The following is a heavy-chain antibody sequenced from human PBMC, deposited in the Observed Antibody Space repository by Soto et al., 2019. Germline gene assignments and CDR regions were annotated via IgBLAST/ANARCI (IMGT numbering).Heavy chain of an antibody. V-gene: IGHV3-74*01. CDR2: IKFDGITA. D-gene: IGHD2-21*01. CDR1: GFTFTAYW. J-gene: IGHJ6*02. CDR3: ARGIRNYYGADV. Sequence: EVQVVESGGGLVQPGGSLRLSCVASGFTFTAYWMHWVRQAPGQGLVWVSRIKFDGITASYADSVNGRFTISRDNAKNTVYLQMDSLRAEDTGMYYCARGIRNYYGADVWGQGTTVTFSS.